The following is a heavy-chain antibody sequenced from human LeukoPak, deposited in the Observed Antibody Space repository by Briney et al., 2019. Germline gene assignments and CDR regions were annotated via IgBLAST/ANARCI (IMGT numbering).Heavy chain of an antibody. J-gene: IGHJ5*02. V-gene: IGHV5-51*01. D-gene: IGHD2-15*01. Sequence: GESLKISCKGSGYSFTSYWIGWVRQMPGKGLEWMGIIYPGDSDTRYSPSFQGQVTISADNSISTAYLQWSSLKASDTAMYYYARQGNEWRSVNQNGCFDPWGQGTLDTVSS. CDR1: GYSFTSYW. CDR3: ARQGNEWRSVNQNGCFDP. CDR2: IYPGDSDT.